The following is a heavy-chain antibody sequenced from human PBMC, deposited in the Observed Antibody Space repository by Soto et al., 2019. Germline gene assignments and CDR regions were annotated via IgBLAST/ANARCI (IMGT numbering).Heavy chain of an antibody. V-gene: IGHV3-23*01. J-gene: IGHJ4*02. D-gene: IGHD2-15*01. Sequence: GGSLRLSCAASGFTFSSYAMSWVRQAPGKGLEWVSAISGSGGSTYYADSVKGRFTISRDDSKNTLYLQMNSLRAEDTAVYYCAKVVTFEALIVVVVAATPTLYYFDYWGQGTLVTVSS. CDR1: GFTFSSYA. CDR3: AKVVTFEALIVVVVAATPTLYYFDY. CDR2: ISGSGGST.